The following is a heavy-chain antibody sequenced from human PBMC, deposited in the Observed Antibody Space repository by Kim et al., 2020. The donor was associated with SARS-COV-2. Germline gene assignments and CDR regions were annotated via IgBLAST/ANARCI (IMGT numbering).Heavy chain of an antibody. D-gene: IGHD2-2*01. Sequence: VKGRFTISRDNSKNTLYLQMNSLRAEDTAVYYCAKASSCSSTSCTYYFDYWGQGTLVTVSS. CDR3: AKASSCSSTSCTYYFDY. V-gene: IGHV3-23*01. J-gene: IGHJ4*02.